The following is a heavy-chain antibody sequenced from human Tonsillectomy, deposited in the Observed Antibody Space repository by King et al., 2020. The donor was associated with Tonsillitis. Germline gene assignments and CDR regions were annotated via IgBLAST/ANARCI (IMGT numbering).Heavy chain of an antibody. Sequence: VQLVESGGGLLQPGRSLRLSCAASGFTFDDYAMHWVRQAPGKGREWVSGINWNSGNIGYADSVKGRFTISRDNAKNSPYLQMNGLRAEDTALYYCAKGYSGSYGTIDYWGQGTLVTVSS. CDR1: GFTFDDYA. CDR2: INWNSGNI. D-gene: IGHD1-26*01. CDR3: AKGYSGSYGTIDY. V-gene: IGHV3-9*01. J-gene: IGHJ4*02.